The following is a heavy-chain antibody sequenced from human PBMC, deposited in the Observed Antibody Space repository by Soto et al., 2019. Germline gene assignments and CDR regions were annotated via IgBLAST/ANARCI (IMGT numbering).Heavy chain of an antibody. CDR1: GGSISSGGYY. D-gene: IGHD4-17*01. Sequence: PSETLSLTCTVSGGSISSGGYYWSWIRQHPGKGLEWIGYIYYSGSTYYNPSLKSRATISVDTSKNQFSLKLSSVTAADTAVYYCARDTVTGSYYYYGMDVWGQGXTVTVPS. CDR3: ARDTVTGSYYYYGMDV. J-gene: IGHJ6*02. CDR2: IYYSGST. V-gene: IGHV4-31*03.